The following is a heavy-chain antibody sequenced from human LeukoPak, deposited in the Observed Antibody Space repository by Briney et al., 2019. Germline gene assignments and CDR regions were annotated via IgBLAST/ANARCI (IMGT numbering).Heavy chain of an antibody. J-gene: IGHJ5*02. CDR2: ISISGSLT. D-gene: IGHD3-16*01. Sequence: GVSQTLLCTVSGFPLNSYEMNGVRDAPGDGVECVLYISISGSLTYYADSVKGRFTISRDDAQNSLFLQMISLRAEDTAVYYCARGRYYNNAWGSPPWGQGTLVIVSS. V-gene: IGHV3-48*03. CDR1: GFPLNSYE. CDR3: ARGRYYNNAWGSPP.